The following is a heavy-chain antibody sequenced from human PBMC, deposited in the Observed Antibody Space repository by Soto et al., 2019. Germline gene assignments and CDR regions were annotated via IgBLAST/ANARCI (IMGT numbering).Heavy chain of an antibody. V-gene: IGHV3-74*01. J-gene: IGHJ6*03. CDR1: GFTFSSYW. D-gene: IGHD6-13*01. CDR3: ARAWDSSSWFDYYYYMDV. Sequence: EVQLVESGGGLVQPGGSLRLSCAASGFTFSSYWMHWVRQAPGKGLVWVSRINSDGSSTSYADSVKGRFTISRDNAKNPLYLQMNSLKAEDTAVYYCARAWDSSSWFDYYYYMDVWGKGTTVTFS. CDR2: INSDGSST.